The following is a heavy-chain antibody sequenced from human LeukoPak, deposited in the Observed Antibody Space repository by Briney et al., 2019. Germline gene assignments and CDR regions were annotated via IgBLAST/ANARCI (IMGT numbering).Heavy chain of an antibody. D-gene: IGHD6-13*01. V-gene: IGHV1-18*01. CDR1: GYTFTSYG. Sequence: ASVKVSCKASGYTFTSYGISWVRQAPGQGLEWVRWISAYNGNTNYAQKLQGRVTMTTDTSTSTAYMELRSLRSDDTAVYYCARDAIAAAGPGLYYYYYMDVWGTGTTVTVSS. CDR3: ARDAIAAAGPGLYYYYYMDV. CDR2: ISAYNGNT. J-gene: IGHJ6*03.